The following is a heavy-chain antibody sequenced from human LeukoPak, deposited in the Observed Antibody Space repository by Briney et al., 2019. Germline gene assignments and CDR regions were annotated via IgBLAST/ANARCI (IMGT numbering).Heavy chain of an antibody. CDR3: AKTSSTSCYSCVFDY. CDR1: GFTFSSYG. J-gene: IGHJ4*02. D-gene: IGHD2-2*01. CDR2: IWYDGSNK. Sequence: PGGSLRLSCAASGFTFSSYGMHWVRQAPGKGLEWVAVIWYDGSNKYYADSVKGRFTISRDNSKNTLYLQMNSLRAEDTAIYYCAKTSSTSCYSCVFDYWGQGTLVTVSS. V-gene: IGHV3-33*06.